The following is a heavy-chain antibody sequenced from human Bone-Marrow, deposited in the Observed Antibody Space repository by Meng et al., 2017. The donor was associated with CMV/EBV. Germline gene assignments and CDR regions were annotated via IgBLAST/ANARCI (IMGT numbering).Heavy chain of an antibody. CDR2: IIPILGIA. D-gene: IGHD6-19*01. V-gene: IGHV1-69*10. CDR3: ARVRYSSGWTYFDY. CDR1: GGTFSSYA. J-gene: IGHJ4*02. Sequence: SVKASCKASGGTFSSYAISWVRQAPGQGLEWMGGIIPILGIANYAQKFQGRVTITADKSTSTAYMELSSLRSEDTAVYYCARVRYSSGWTYFDYWGQGTLVTVYS.